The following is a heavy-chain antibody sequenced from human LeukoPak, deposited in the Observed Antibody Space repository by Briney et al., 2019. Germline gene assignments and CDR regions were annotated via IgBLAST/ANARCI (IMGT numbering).Heavy chain of an antibody. J-gene: IGHJ4*02. V-gene: IGHV1-2*02. CDR3: ARDRYGDGLAHFDY. D-gene: IGHD5-24*01. CDR1: GYTFTSYA. Sequence: ASVKVSRKASGYTFTSYAMHWVRQAPGQGLEWMGWITPSGGTNYPQKFQGRVAITRDTSITTAYMDLSRLTSDDTAVYYCARDRYGDGLAHFDYWGQGALVTVSS. CDR2: ITPSGGT.